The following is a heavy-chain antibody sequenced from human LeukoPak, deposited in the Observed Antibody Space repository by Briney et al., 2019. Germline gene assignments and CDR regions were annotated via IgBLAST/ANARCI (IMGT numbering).Heavy chain of an antibody. Sequence: GGSLRLSCAASGFTFSSYGMSWVRQTPGRGLEWVSAIIGSGGTTYYADSMKGRFTISRDNAKNSLYLQMNSLRAEDTALYYCAKDLGPYGDYVGGWFDPWGQGTLVTVSS. V-gene: IGHV3-23*01. D-gene: IGHD4-17*01. CDR1: GFTFSSYG. CDR2: IIGSGGTT. J-gene: IGHJ5*02. CDR3: AKDLGPYGDYVGGWFDP.